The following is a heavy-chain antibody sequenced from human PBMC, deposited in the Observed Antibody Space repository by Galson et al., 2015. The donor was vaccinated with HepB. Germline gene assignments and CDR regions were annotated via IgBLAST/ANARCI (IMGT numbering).Heavy chain of an antibody. V-gene: IGHV1-18*01. D-gene: IGHD3-10*01. CDR2: ISPYNGNT. Sequence: SVKVSCKASGYTFTSYGISWVRQAPGQGPEYMGWISPYNGNTNYAQKLQGRVTMTTDKSTTTAYMELRSLRSDDTAVYYCALRTGTYPYYFDFWGQGTLVAVSS. CDR3: ALRTGTYPYYFDF. CDR1: GYTFTSYG. J-gene: IGHJ4*02.